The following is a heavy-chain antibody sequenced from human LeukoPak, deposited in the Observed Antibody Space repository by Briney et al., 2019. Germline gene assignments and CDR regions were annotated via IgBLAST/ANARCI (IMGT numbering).Heavy chain of an antibody. J-gene: IGHJ4*02. CDR2: ISGSGGST. D-gene: IGHD3-22*01. V-gene: IGHV3-23*01. CDR3: AKGDYDRSGTFDY. Sequence: GGSLRLSCAASGFTFSSYAMSWVRQAPGKGLEWVSGISGSGGSTYYADSVKGRFTMSRDNSKNTLYLQMNSLRAEDTAVYYCAKGDYDRSGTFDYWGQGTLVTVSS. CDR1: GFTFSSYA.